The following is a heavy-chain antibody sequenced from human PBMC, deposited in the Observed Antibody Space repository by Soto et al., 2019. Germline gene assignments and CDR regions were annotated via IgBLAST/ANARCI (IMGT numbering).Heavy chain of an antibody. V-gene: IGHV3-21*01. Sequence: EVQLVESGGGLVKPGGSLRLSCAASGFTFSTYSMNWVRQXPGKGLEWVSYISSSSTYIYYADSVKGRFTISRDNAKNSLYLQMNSLRAEDTAVYYCLIAXAGSFAPDYWGQGTLVTVSS. J-gene: IGHJ4*02. D-gene: IGHD6-19*01. CDR2: ISSSSTYI. CDR3: LIAXAGSFAPDY. CDR1: GFTFSTYS.